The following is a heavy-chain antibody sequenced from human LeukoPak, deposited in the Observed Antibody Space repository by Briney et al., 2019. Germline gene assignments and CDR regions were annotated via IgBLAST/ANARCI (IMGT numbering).Heavy chain of an antibody. CDR1: GFTFSSYG. D-gene: IGHD2/OR15-2a*01. J-gene: IGHJ5*02. V-gene: IGHV3-21*01. Sequence: GGSLRLSCAASGFTFSSYGMSWVRQAPGKGLEWVSGISDSGVGTKHADSVKGRFTISRDNAKNSLYLQVNSLRAEDTAVYYCARSPTFRGWFDPWGQGTLVTVSS. CDR3: ARSPTFRGWFDP. CDR2: ISDSGVGT.